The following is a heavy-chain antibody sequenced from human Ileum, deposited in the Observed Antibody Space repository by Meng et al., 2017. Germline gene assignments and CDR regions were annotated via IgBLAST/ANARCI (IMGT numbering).Heavy chain of an antibody. Sequence: QVLPQGSGPGLVEPSGTLSPPCAVSGRSISSSDWWSWVRQPPGKGLEWIAEMNLGGSPNYNPSLKSRVTMSVDKSNDHLSLQLTSVTAVDTAVYYCAHIFDSWGQGTLVTVSS. CDR1: GRSISSSDW. CDR3: AHIFDS. J-gene: IGHJ4*02. V-gene: IGHV4-4*02. CDR2: MNLGGSP.